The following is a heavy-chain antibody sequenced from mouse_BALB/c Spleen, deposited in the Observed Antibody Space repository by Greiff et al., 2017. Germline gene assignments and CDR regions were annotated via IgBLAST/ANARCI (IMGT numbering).Heavy chain of an antibody. V-gene: IGHV5-17*02. Sequence: EVQLVESGGGLVQPGGSRKLSCAASGFTFSSFGMHWVRQAPEKGLAWVAYISSGSSTIYYADTVKGRFTISRDNPKNTLFLQMTSLRSEDTAMYYCARSEYRYEAWFAYWGQGTLVTVSA. CDR2: ISSGSSTI. D-gene: IGHD2-14*01. CDR3: ARSEYRYEAWFAY. J-gene: IGHJ3*01. CDR1: GFTFSSFG.